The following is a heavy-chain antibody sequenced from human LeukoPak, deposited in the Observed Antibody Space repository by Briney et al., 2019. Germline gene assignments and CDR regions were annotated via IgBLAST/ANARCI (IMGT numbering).Heavy chain of an antibody. Sequence: GGSLRLSCAASGFTFSSYAMSWVRQAPGKGLEWVSAISGSGGSTYYADSVKGRFTISRDNSKNTLYLQMNSLRAEDTAVYCCAKGLTSGRYVSFDYWGQGTLVTVSS. CDR2: ISGSGGST. D-gene: IGHD6-19*01. J-gene: IGHJ4*02. CDR3: AKGLTSGRYVSFDY. CDR1: GFTFSSYA. V-gene: IGHV3-23*01.